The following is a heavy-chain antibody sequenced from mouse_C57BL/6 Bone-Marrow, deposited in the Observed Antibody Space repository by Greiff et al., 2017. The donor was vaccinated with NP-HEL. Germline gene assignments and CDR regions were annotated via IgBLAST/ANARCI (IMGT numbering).Heavy chain of an antibody. J-gene: IGHJ3*01. CDR2: IWSGGST. CDR1: GFSLTSYG. V-gene: IGHV2-2*01. D-gene: IGHD2-3*01. CDR3: ARNRLLAFAY. Sequence: QVQLKESGPGLVQPSQSLSITCTVSGFSLTSYGVHWVRQSPGKGLEWLGVIWSGGSTDYNAAFISRLSISKDNSKSQVFFKMNSLQADDTAIYYCARNRLLAFAYWGQGTLVTVSA.